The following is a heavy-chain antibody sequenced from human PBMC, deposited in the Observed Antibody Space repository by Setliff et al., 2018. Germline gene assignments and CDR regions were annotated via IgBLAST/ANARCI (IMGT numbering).Heavy chain of an antibody. CDR1: GASVSSRSYY. CDR3: GRGFSRIEGWGNWFDP. Sequence: PSETLSLTCTVSGASVSSRSYYWGWIRQPPGKGLEWIGSMHYSGRAYYSSSLKSRVTISLDTSKNQISLKLTSVTAADTAVYYCGRGFSRIEGWGNWFDPWGQGILVTVSS. V-gene: IGHV4-39*01. D-gene: IGHD2-15*01. J-gene: IGHJ5*02. CDR2: MHYSGRA.